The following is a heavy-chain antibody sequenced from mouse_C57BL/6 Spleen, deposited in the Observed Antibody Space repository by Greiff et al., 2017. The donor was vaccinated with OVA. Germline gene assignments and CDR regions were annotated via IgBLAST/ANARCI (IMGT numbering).Heavy chain of an antibody. CDR1: GFTFSDYG. J-gene: IGHJ2*01. Sequence: EVMLVESGGGLVKPGGSLKLSCAASGFTFSDYGMHWVRQAPEKGLEWVAYISSGSSTIYYADTVKGRFTFTRDNAKNTLCLQMTSLRSAETAMYYCARLPFDYWGQGTTLTVSS. V-gene: IGHV5-17*01. CDR3: ARLPFDY. D-gene: IGHD5-5*01. CDR2: ISSGSSTI.